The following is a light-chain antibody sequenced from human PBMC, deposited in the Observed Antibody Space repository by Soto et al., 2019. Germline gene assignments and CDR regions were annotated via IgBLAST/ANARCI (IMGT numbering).Light chain of an antibody. J-gene: IGKJ4*01. CDR3: QQYGSSPLT. Sequence: ELVMTQSPATLSVSAGERATLSCRASQSVSSDLAWYQHKPGQAPRLLIYGASSRATGIPDRFSGSGSGTDFTLTISRLEPEDFAVYYCQQYGSSPLTFGGGTKVDI. CDR1: QSVSSD. CDR2: GAS. V-gene: IGKV3-20*01.